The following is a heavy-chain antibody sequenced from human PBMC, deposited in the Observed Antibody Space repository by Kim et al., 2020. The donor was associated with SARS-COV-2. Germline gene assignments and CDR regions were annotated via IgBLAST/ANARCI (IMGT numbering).Heavy chain of an antibody. CDR3: AIRGSNYGAYNY. D-gene: IGHD4-17*01. J-gene: IGHJ4*02. Sequence: GGSLRLSCAGSGFTFSSYGMSWVRQAPGKGLEWVSAISHTGDITDYADSMKGRFTIPRDNSKNTLYLQMNSLRADDTALYYCAIRGSNYGAYNYWGQGTLVTVSS. CDR1: GFTFSSYG. V-gene: IGHV3-23*01. CDR2: ISHTGDIT.